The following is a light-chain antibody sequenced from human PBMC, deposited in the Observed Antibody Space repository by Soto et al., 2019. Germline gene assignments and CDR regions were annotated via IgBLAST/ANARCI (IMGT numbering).Light chain of an antibody. J-gene: IGKJ5*01. Sequence: DIQMTQSPSSLYASVGDRVTITCRASQSISSYLNWYQQKPGKAPKLLIYAASSLQSGVPSRFSGSGSGTDFTLTISSLQPEDFATYYCQQNYSLPITFGQGTRLEIK. CDR1: QSISSY. CDR2: AAS. V-gene: IGKV1-39*01. CDR3: QQNYSLPIT.